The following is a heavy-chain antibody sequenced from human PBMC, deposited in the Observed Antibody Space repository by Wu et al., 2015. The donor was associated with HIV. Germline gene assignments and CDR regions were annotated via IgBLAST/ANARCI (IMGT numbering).Heavy chain of an antibody. V-gene: IGHV1-69*05. CDR2: VSPVFPAG. Sequence: QVQLVQSGAEVKKTGSSVKVSCKASGGTFKSYDISWVRQAPGQGLEWMAGVSPVFPAGKYAQKFQDRVSIITDDVTGTVYMELKGLTSEDTAVYFCAREQPVREMATVPRAFDLWGQGTMVIVSS. J-gene: IGHJ3*01. CDR3: AREQPVREMATVPRAFDL. CDR1: GGTFKSYD. D-gene: IGHD5-24*01.